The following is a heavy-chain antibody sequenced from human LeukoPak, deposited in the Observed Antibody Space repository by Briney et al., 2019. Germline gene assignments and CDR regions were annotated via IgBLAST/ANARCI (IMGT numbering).Heavy chain of an antibody. CDR2: ISSSSSHI. D-gene: IGHD3-10*01. CDR3: ARRFGGGI. J-gene: IGHJ3*02. Sequence: GGSLRLSCAASGFTFSSYYMHWVRQAPGKGLEWVSSISSSSSHIYYADSVKGRFTISRDNAKNTLYLQMNSLRAEDTAVYYWARRFGGGIWGRGPRVTVSS. CDR1: GFTFSSYY. V-gene: IGHV3-21*01.